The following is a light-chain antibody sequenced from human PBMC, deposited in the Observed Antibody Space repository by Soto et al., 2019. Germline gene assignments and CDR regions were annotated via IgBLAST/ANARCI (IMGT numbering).Light chain of an antibody. J-gene: IGKJ1*01. Sequence: EIVMTQSPATLSVSPGERATLSCRASQSVSSNLACYQQKPGQAPRLLIYGASTRATGIPARFSGSGSGTEFTLTISSLQSEDFAVYYCQQYNNWLATFGQGTKVDI. CDR2: GAS. CDR1: QSVSSN. CDR3: QQYNNWLAT. V-gene: IGKV3-15*01.